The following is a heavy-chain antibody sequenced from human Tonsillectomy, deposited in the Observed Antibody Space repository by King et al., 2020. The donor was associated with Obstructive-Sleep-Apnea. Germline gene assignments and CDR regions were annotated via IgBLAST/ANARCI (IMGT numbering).Heavy chain of an antibody. CDR3: AKDSGERYFDWLLEVKGFDY. Sequence: VQLVESGGGLVQPGGSLRLSCAASGFTFSSYALIWVRPAPGKGLEWVSDSSGSVDSTYYADSVKGRFTISRDISKNTLYLQMNSLSAEDTAVYYCAKDSGERYFDWLLEVKGFDYWGQGTLVTVSS. V-gene: IGHV3-23*04. D-gene: IGHD3-9*01. CDR2: SSGSVDST. J-gene: IGHJ4*02. CDR1: GFTFSSYA.